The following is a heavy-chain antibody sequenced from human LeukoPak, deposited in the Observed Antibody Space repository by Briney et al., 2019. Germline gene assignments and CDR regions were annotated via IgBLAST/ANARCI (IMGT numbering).Heavy chain of an antibody. D-gene: IGHD1-26*01. J-gene: IGHJ3*02. CDR2: INHSGST. CDR1: GGSFSGYY. V-gene: IGHV4-34*01. CDR3: ARGQVGARRGDAFDI. Sequence: KTSETLSLTCAVYGGSFSGYYWSWIRQPPGKGLEWIGEINHSGSTNYNPSLKSRVTISVDTSKNQFSLKLSSVTAADTAVYYCARGQVGARRGDAFDIWGQGTMVTVSS.